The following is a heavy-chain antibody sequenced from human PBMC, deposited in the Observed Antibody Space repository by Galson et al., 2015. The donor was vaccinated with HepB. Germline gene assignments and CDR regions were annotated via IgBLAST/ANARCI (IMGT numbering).Heavy chain of an antibody. CDR3: ASSSWYGNFDY. CDR2: ISYDGSKK. CDR1: GFTFRNYA. J-gene: IGHJ4*02. Sequence: SLRLSCAASGFTFRNYAVHWVRQAPGKGLECVAIISYDGSKKYYADSVKGRFTISRDNSKNTLYLQMNSLRAEDTAVYYCASSSWYGNFDYWGQGTLVTVSS. V-gene: IGHV3-30-3*01. D-gene: IGHD6-13*01.